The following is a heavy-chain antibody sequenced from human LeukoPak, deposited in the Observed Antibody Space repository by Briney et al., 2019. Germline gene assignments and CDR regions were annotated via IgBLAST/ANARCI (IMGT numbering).Heavy chain of an antibody. Sequence: NPSETLSLTCTVSGASISSYYRSWIRQPPGEGLECIGYIYYSGSTNYNPSLKSRVTTSVDTSKNQFSLKLSSVTAAETAVYCCAGGPVGPTIPFDYSGQGTPVSASS. CDR1: GASISSYY. CDR3: AGGPVGPTIPFDY. CDR2: IYYSGST. V-gene: IGHV4-59*01. J-gene: IGHJ4*02. D-gene: IGHD1-26*01.